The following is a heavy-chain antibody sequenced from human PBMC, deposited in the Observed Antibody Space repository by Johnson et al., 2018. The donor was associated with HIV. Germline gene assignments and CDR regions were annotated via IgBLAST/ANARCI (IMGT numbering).Heavy chain of an antibody. CDR1: GFTFSSNY. J-gene: IGHJ3*02. Sequence: MQLVESGGGLVQPGGSLRLSCAASGFTFSSNYMNWVRQAPGKGLDWVSLIYSGDSTYYADSVKGSFSISRDNSKNTLYLQMNSLRAEDTAVYYCARERGRGYAFDIWGQGTTVTVSS. V-gene: IGHV3-66*01. D-gene: IGHD5-12*01. CDR3: ARERGRGYAFDI. CDR2: IYSGDST.